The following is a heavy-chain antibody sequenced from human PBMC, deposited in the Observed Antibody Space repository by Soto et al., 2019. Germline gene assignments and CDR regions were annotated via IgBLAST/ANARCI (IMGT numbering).Heavy chain of an antibody. D-gene: IGHD1-26*01. J-gene: IGHJ6*02. CDR3: AADKSIVGASDYYYYGMDV. Sequence: GASVKVSCKASGYTFTSYGISWVRQAPGQGLEWIGWISVCNGNTNYAQKFQDRVTITRDMPTSTAYMELRSLRSEDTAVYYCAADKSIVGASDYYYYGMDVWGQGTTVTVSS. CDR1: GYTFTSYG. V-gene: IGHV1-18*01. CDR2: ISVCNGNT.